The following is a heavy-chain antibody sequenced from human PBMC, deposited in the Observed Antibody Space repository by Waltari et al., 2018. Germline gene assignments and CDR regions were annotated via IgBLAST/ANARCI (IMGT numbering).Heavy chain of an antibody. CDR3: AKGRGVVVNSIDS. Sequence: EVQVVESGGDLVQPGGSLRLSCAASGFTFSRYAMSWVRQGPGKGLEWVSSISGSGDNTYYADSVKGRFTISRDNSKNTLYPQMNSLRAEDTALYFCAKGRGVVVNSIDSWGQGTQVTVSS. CDR2: ISGSGDNT. V-gene: IGHV3-23*04. D-gene: IGHD2-15*01. CDR1: GFTFSRYA. J-gene: IGHJ4*02.